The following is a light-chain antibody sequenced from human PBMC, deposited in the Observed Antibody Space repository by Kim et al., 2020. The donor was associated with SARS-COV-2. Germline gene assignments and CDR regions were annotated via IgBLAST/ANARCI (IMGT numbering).Light chain of an antibody. CDR2: YDR. J-gene: IGLJ1*01. CDR3: QVWDTDTDHYV. CDR1: CIGSHS. Sequence: PGQTASITCGGHCIGSHSVLWYQLTPGQTPVLVVYYDRDRPSAIPERFAGSKSARTATLPISRVEARDDADYYCQVWDTDTDHYVFGPGTKVTVL. V-gene: IGLV3-21*01.